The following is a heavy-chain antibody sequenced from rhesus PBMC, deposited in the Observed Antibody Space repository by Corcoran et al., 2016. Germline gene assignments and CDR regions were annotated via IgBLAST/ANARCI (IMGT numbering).Heavy chain of an antibody. CDR3: AREGQLVGVDY. J-gene: IGHJ4*01. D-gene: IGHD6-13*01. CDR2: IYRRSGKT. V-gene: IGHV4S12*01. CDR1: GGSISGGYYY. Sequence: QVKLQESGPGLVKPLETLSLTCAVSGGSISGGYYYWSWIRQPPGKGLEWIGAIYRRSGKTYHNPSPKIRVTISKDTSKNQFSLKLSSVTAADTAVYYCAREGQLVGVDYWGQGVLVTVSS.